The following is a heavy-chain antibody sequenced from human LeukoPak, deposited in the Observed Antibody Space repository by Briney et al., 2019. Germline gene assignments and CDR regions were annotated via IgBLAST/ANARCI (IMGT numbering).Heavy chain of an antibody. CDR2: IASDGDGR. CDR3: AKDLTGGNYYLDY. CDR1: GFTVSSYC. D-gene: IGHD1-26*01. V-gene: IGHV3-30*18. J-gene: IGHJ4*02. Sequence: GRCVRLSRTTTGFTVSSYCMHSVRQAPGKGLEWVGVIASDGDGRYCEECGMPRFTISRDNSKNTQYLQMNSLRAEDTAVYYCAKDLTGGNYYLDYWGQGTRVRVFS.